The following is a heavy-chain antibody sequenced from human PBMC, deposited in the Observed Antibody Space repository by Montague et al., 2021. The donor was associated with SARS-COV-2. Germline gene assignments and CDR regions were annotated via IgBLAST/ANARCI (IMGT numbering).Heavy chain of an antibody. CDR2: INRNAGTK. V-gene: IGHV3-23*01. Sequence: SLRLSCAASGFTFSYFAMSWVRQAPGKGLEWVALINRNAGTKYYVDSVKGRFTISRDNSKNTVHLQMNSLRAEDTAVYYCAQGTYSCGWFQVDEYIVHRGQGALVTVSS. CDR1: GFTFSYFA. D-gene: IGHD6-19*01. CDR3: AQGTYSCGWFQVDEYIVH. J-gene: IGHJ1*01.